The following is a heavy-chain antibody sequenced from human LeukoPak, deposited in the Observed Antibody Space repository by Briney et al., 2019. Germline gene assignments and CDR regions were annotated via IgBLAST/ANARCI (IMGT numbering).Heavy chain of an antibody. CDR3: AREGTRGLFDS. V-gene: IGHV3-7*01. D-gene: IGHD1/OR15-1a*01. CDR2: INLDGSEK. CDR1: GFTFSSYW. J-gene: IGHJ4*02. Sequence: PGGSLRLSCAASGFTFSSYWMSWVRQAPGKGLEWVADINLDGSEKYYVDSVKGRFTISRDNAKNSLNLHMNSLRAEDTAVYYCAREGTRGLFDSWGQETLVTVSS.